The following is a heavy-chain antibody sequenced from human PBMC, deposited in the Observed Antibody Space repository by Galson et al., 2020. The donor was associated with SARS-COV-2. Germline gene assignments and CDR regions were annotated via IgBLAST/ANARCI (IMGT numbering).Heavy chain of an antibody. Sequence: ETSETLSLTCTVSGGSISSTTHYWDWIRQPPGKGLEWIGSIYYSGSTYYNPSLKSRVTISVDTSKNQFSLKLSSVTAADTAVYYCARHGGAVAGRYFDYWGQGTLVTVSS. V-gene: IGHV4-39*01. D-gene: IGHD6-19*01. CDR1: GGSISSTTHY. CDR2: IYYSGST. J-gene: IGHJ4*02. CDR3: ARHGGAVAGRYFDY.